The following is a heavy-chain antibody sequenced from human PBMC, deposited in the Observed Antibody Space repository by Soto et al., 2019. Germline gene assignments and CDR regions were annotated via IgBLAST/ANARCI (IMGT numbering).Heavy chain of an antibody. CDR3: AKNGGAGHVHWYFDL. V-gene: IGHV3-23*01. CDR2: ISGSGCST. CDR1: GFTFSSYA. J-gene: IGHJ2*01. Sequence: EVQLLESGGGLVQPGGSLRLSCAASGFTFSSYAMSWVRQAPGKGLAWVSAISGSGCSTDYADSVKGRFTISRDNYKNTLYLQMNSLRAEDTAVYYCAKNGGAGHVHWYFDLWGRGTLVTVSS. D-gene: IGHD2-8*01.